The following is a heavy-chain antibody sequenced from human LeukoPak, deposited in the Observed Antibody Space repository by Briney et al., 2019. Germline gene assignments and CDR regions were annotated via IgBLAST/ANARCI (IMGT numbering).Heavy chain of an antibody. CDR2: INHSGST. V-gene: IGHV4-34*01. Sequence: PSETLSLTCAVYGGSFSGYYWSWIRQPPGKGLEWIGEINHSGSTNYNPSLKSRVTISVDTSKNQFSLKLRSVTAADTAVYYCARGGYSGYEVDSWGQGTLVTVSS. D-gene: IGHD5-12*01. CDR3: ARGGYSGYEVDS. CDR1: GGSFSGYY. J-gene: IGHJ4*02.